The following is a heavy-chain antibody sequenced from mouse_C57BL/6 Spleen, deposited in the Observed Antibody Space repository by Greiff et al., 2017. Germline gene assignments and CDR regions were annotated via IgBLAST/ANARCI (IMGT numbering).Heavy chain of an antibody. CDR3: AREAQATNYAMDY. CDR1: GFTFSDFY. J-gene: IGHJ4*01. Sequence: EVMLVESGGGLVQSGRSLRLSCATSGFTFSDFYMEWVRQAPGKGLEWIAASRNKANDYTTEYSASVKGRFIVSRDTSQSILYLQMNALRAEDTAIYYCAREAQATNYAMDYWGQGTSVTVSS. V-gene: IGHV7-1*01. CDR2: SRNKANDYTT. D-gene: IGHD3-2*02.